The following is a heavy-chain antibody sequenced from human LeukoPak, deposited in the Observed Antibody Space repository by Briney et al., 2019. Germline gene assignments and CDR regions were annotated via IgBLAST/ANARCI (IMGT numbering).Heavy chain of an antibody. J-gene: IGHJ6*03. CDR1: GGSISSYY. Sequence: PSETLSLTCTVSGGSISSYYWSWIRQPPGKGLEWIGYIYYSGSTNYNPSPKSRGTISVDTSKNQFSLKLTSVTAADTAVYYCARTMEGYCSGGSCYQYSYYMDVWGKGTTVTVSS. V-gene: IGHV4-59*01. D-gene: IGHD2-15*01. CDR3: ARTMEGYCSGGSCYQYSYYMDV. CDR2: IYYSGST.